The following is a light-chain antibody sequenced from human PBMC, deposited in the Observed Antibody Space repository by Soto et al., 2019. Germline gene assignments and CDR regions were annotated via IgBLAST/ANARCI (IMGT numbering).Light chain of an antibody. Sequence: IQMTQSPSTRSASVGDRVTITCRASQSIGIWLAWYQKKPGKAPRFLVYKASTLQTGVPSRFSGSGSGTEFTLTISSLQPDDFATYYCQQYNDYSWTFGQGTKVEIQ. CDR3: QQYNDYSWT. V-gene: IGKV1-5*03. J-gene: IGKJ1*01. CDR1: QSIGIW. CDR2: KAS.